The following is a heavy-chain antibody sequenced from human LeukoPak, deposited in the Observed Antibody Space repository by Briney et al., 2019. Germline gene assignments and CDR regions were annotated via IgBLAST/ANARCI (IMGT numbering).Heavy chain of an antibody. D-gene: IGHD2-15*01. V-gene: IGHV3-33*01. Sequence: GRSLRLSCAASGFTFSDYGLHWVRQAPGKGLEWVAVIWYDGNKKYYTDPVRGRFTISRDNSKNTAFLQMDSLRAEDTAVYYCVRDWSSGGNAFDVWGQGTRVTVPS. CDR1: GFTFSDYG. CDR2: IWYDGNKK. CDR3: VRDWSSGGNAFDV. J-gene: IGHJ3*01.